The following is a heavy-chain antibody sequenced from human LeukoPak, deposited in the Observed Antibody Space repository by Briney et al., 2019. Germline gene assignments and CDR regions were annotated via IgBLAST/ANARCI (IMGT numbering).Heavy chain of an antibody. CDR1: GFTVSSNY. D-gene: IGHD6-13*01. V-gene: IGHV3-53*01. J-gene: IGHJ4*02. CDR3: ARALAAAGTLDY. CDR2: IYSGGST. Sequence: GGSLRLSCAASGFTVSSNYMSWVRQAPGKGLGWVSVIYSGGSTYYADSVKGRFTISRDNSKNTLYLQMNSLRAEDTAVYYCARALAAAGTLDYWGQGTLVTVSS.